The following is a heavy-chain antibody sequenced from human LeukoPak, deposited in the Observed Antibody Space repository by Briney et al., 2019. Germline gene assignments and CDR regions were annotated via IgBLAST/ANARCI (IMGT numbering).Heavy chain of an antibody. D-gene: IGHD1-26*01. CDR3: ARSGRGTYYYFDL. CDR2: IRGSNGNT. CDR1: GYSFTRYG. Sequence: WASVKVSCKASGYSFTRYGISWVRQAPGQGLEWMGWIRGSNGNTNYAQKFQGRVTMTTDTSTGTAYMDLRNLRFDDTAVYFCARSGRGTYYYFDLWGQGTLVTVSS. V-gene: IGHV1-18*01. J-gene: IGHJ4*02.